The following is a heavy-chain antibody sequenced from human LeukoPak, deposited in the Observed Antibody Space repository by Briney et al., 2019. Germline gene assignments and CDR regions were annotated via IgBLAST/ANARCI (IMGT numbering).Heavy chain of an antibody. D-gene: IGHD3-10*01. CDR3: ARFGDSEWLFSVI. CDR2: INHSGST. CDR1: GGSISSSSDY. Sequence: SETLSLTCTVSGGSISSSSDYWGWIRQAPGKGLEWIGEINHSGSTNYNPSLKSRVTISVDTSKNQFSLKLSSVTAADTAVYYCARFGDSEWLFSVIWGQGTMVTVSS. V-gene: IGHV4-39*07. J-gene: IGHJ3*02.